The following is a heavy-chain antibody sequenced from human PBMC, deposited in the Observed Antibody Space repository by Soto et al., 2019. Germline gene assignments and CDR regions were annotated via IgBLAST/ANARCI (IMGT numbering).Heavy chain of an antibody. J-gene: IGHJ4*02. V-gene: IGHV3-74*01. Sequence: EVQLVESGGGLVQPGGSLRLSCAASGFTFSSYWMHWVRQAPGKGLVWVSRINNDGTSTSYADSVKGRLTISRDNAKHTLYLQVNSLRAEDTAVYYCVSGGVAGAGTYYNDYWGRGTLVTVSS. CDR1: GFTFSSYW. D-gene: IGHD3-10*01. CDR3: VSGGVAGAGTYYNDY. CDR2: INNDGTST.